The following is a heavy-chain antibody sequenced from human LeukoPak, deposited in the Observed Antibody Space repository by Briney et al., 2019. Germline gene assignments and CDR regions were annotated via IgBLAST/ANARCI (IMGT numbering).Heavy chain of an antibody. CDR2: IYYSGST. CDR1: GGSISSSSYY. D-gene: IGHD3-22*01. V-gene: IGHV4-39*01. CDR3: ARRGIPNYYDSSGYSAFDI. J-gene: IGHJ3*02. Sequence: PSETLSLTCTVSGGSISSSSYYWGWIRQPPGKGLEWIGSIYYSGSTYYNPSLKSRATISVDTSKNQFSLKLSSVTAADTAVYYCARRGIPNYYDSSGYSAFDIWGQGTMVTVSS.